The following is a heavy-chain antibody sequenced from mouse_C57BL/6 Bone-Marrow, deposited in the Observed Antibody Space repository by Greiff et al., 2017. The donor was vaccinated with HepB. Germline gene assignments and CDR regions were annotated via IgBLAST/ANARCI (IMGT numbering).Heavy chain of an antibody. J-gene: IGHJ2*01. CDR1: GFNIKDDY. Sequence: VQLQQSGAELVRPGASVKLSCTASGFNIKDDYMHWVKQRPEQGLEWIGWIDPENGDTEYAPKFQGKATITADTSSNTAYLQLSSLTSEDTAVYYCTTVYYGNYGGGFDYWGQGTTLTVSS. CDR2: IDPENGDT. D-gene: IGHD2-1*01. V-gene: IGHV14-4*01. CDR3: TTVYYGNYGGGFDY.